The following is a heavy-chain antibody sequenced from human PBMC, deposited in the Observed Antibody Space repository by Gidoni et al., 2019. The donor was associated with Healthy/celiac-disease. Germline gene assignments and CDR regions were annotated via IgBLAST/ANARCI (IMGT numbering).Heavy chain of an antibody. CDR1: GGSISSYY. CDR3: ARDRRLGEGDAFDI. CDR2: IYYSGST. J-gene: IGHJ3*02. D-gene: IGHD3-16*01. V-gene: IGHV4-59*01. Sequence: QVQLQESGPGLVKPSETLSLTCTVSGGSISSYYWSWLRQPPGKGLEWIGYIYYSGSTNYNPSLKSRVTISVDTSKNQFSLKLSSVTAADTAVYYCARDRRLGEGDAFDIWGQGTMVTVSS.